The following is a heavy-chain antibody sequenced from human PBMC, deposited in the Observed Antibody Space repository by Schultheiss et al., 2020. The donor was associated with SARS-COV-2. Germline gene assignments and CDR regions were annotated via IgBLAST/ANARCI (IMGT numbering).Heavy chain of an antibody. V-gene: IGHV3-48*02. CDR1: GFTFGSYS. CDR2: ISSSSSTI. J-gene: IGHJ6*02. CDR3: ARDGGGITMIQYYYYGMDV. Sequence: GGSLRLSCAASGFTFGSYSMNWVRQAPGKGLEWVSYISSSSSTIYYADSVKGRFTISRDNAKNSLYLQMISLRDEDTAVYYCARDGGGITMIQYYYYGMDVWGQGTTVTVSS. D-gene: IGHD3-22*01.